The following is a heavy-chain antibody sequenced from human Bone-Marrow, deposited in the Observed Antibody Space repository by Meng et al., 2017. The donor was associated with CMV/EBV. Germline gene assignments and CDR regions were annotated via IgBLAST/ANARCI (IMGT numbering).Heavy chain of an antibody. D-gene: IGHD2-2*01. CDR2: ISYDGSNK. J-gene: IGHJ3*02. V-gene: IGHV3-30-3*02. CDR3: AKSFRHYCSSTSCNDAFDI. CDR1: GFTFSSYA. Sequence: GESLKISCAASGFTFSSYAMHWVRQAPGKGLEWVAVISYDGSNKYYADSVKGRFTISRDNAKNSLYLQMNSLRAEDTAVYYCAKSFRHYCSSTSCNDAFDIWGQGTMVTVSS.